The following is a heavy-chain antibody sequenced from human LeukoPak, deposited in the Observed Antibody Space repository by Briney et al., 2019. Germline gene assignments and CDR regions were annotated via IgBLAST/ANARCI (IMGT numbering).Heavy chain of an antibody. CDR3: ARQETDWEPGPFDF. D-gene: IGHD1-26*01. CDR2: ISAYNGNT. Sequence: ASVKVSCKASGYTFTSYGISWVRQAPGQGLEWMGWISAYNGNTNYAQKLQGRVTMTTDTSTSTAYMELRSLRSDDTAVYYCARQETDWEPGPFDFWGQGTLVTVSS. CDR1: GYTFTSYG. V-gene: IGHV1-18*01. J-gene: IGHJ4*02.